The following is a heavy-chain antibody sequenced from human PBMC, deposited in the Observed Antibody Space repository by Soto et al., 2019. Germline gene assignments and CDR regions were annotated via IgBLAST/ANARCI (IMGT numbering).Heavy chain of an antibody. V-gene: IGHV4-39*01. CDR2: IYYSGST. CDR1: GGSISSSSYY. CDR3: ARLSLGDCSSTSCYFGGAFDI. D-gene: IGHD2-2*01. Sequence: QLQLQESSPGLVKPSETLSLTCTVSGGSISSSSYYWGWIRQPPGKGLEWIGSIYYSGSTYYNPSLKSRVTISVDTSKNQFSLKLSSVTAADTAVYYCARLSLGDCSSTSCYFGGAFDIWGQGTMVTVSS. J-gene: IGHJ3*02.